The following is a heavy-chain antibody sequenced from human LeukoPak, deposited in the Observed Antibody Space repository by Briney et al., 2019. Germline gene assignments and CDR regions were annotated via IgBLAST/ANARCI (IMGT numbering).Heavy chain of an antibody. V-gene: IGHV3-33*01. Sequence: GGALRLSCAASGFIFSSYGIHGVRQAPEKGVEGVAFILYDGGNNYYGASVKGRFTISRDNSKHMVYLQMNSLRAEDTAVYYCAREGMGGSGMDIWGQGTMVTVSS. J-gene: IGHJ3*02. CDR1: GFIFSSYG. CDR2: ILYDGGNN. D-gene: IGHD1-26*01. CDR3: AREGMGGSGMDI.